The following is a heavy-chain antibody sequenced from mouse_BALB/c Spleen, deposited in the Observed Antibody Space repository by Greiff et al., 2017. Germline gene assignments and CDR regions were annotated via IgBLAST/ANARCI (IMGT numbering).Heavy chain of an antibody. D-gene: IGHD1-1*01. J-gene: IGHJ4*01. Sequence: QVQLKQSGPGLVAPSQSLSITCTVSGFSLTGYGVNWVRQPPGKGLEWLGMIWGDGSTDYNSALKSRLSISKDNSKSQVFLKMNSLQTDDTARYYCARDRYGSSYLYYAMDYWGQGTSVTVSS. V-gene: IGHV2-6-7*01. CDR3: ARDRYGSSYLYYAMDY. CDR2: IWGDGST. CDR1: GFSLTGYG.